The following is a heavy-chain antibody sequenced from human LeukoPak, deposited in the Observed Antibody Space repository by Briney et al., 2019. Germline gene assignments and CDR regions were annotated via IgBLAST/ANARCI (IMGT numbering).Heavy chain of an antibody. Sequence: RASVKVSCKTSGYTFTGYHMHWVRQAPGQGLEWMGWINPYSGGTNFAQKFQGRVTMTRDTSITTAYMELSRLRSDDTAVYYCARVVYCGGDCYSKYFYGMDVWGQGTRSPSP. CDR3: ARVVYCGGDCYSKYFYGMDV. CDR2: INPYSGGT. J-gene: IGHJ6*02. CDR1: GYTFTGYH. D-gene: IGHD2-21*02. V-gene: IGHV1-2*02.